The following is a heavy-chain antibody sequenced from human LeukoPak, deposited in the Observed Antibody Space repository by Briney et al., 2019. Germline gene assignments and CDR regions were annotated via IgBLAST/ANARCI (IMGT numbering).Heavy chain of an antibody. D-gene: IGHD3-22*01. J-gene: IGHJ4*02. CDR2: IYSGGTT. V-gene: IGHV3-53*01. Sequence: GGSLRLSCAASGFTVRSSYMSWVRQAPGKGLEWVSLIYSGGTTYYADSVKGRFTISRDNSKNTLYLQMNSLKAEDTAIYYCAKDPTDFDSSGQTYFDYWGQGTLVTVSS. CDR1: GFTVRSSY. CDR3: AKDPTDFDSSGQTYFDY.